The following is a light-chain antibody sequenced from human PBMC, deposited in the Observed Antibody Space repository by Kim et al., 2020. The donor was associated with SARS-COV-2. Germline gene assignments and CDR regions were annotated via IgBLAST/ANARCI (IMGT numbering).Light chain of an antibody. V-gene: IGKV1-39*01. Sequence: DIQMTQSPPSLSASVGDRVTITCRASQSISSYLNWYQQKPGKAPKLLIYAASSLQSGVPSRFSGSGSGTDFTLTISSLQPEDFATYYCQQSFRTPTWTFGQGTKVDIK. CDR2: AAS. CDR3: QQSFRTPTWT. CDR1: QSISSY. J-gene: IGKJ1*01.